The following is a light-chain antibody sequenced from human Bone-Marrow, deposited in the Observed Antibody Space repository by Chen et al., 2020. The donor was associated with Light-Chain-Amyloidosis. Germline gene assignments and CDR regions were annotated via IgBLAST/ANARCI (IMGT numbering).Light chain of an antibody. J-gene: IGLJ2*01. CDR2: RDT. Sequence: SYALTQPPSLSVSPGPTARITCSGDDLPTKYAYWYQQKPGQAPVLVIHRDTERPSGISERFSGSSSGTTATLTISGVQAEDEADYHCQSADSSGTYEVIFGGGTKLTV. CDR1: DLPTKY. V-gene: IGLV3-25*03. CDR3: QSADSSGTYEVI.